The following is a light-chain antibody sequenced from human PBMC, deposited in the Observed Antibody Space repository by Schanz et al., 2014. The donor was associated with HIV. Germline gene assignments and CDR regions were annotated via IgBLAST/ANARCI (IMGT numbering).Light chain of an antibody. J-gene: IGKJ5*01. CDR1: RSVNSN. V-gene: IGKV3-20*01. CDR2: GAS. Sequence: EIVMTQSPVTLSVSPGXXXXXSCRASRSVNSNLAWYQQKPGQAPRLLISGASSRATGTPDRFSGSGSGTDFTLTISRLEPEDFAVFYCQHYSTSPITFGQGTRLEIK. CDR3: QHYSTSPIT.